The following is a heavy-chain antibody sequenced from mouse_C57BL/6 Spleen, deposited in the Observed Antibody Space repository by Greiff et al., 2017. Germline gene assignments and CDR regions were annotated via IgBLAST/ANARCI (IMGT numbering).Heavy chain of an antibody. Sequence: VQLQQPGAELVRPGSSVKLSCKASGYTFTSYWMHWVKQRPIQGLEWIGNIDPSDSETHYNQKFKDKATLTVDKSSSTAYLQLSSLTSEDSAVYYCARTDGSTAMDYWGQGTSVTVSS. D-gene: IGHD1-1*01. CDR1: GYTFTSYW. CDR3: ARTDGSTAMDY. CDR2: IDPSDSET. J-gene: IGHJ4*01. V-gene: IGHV1-52*01.